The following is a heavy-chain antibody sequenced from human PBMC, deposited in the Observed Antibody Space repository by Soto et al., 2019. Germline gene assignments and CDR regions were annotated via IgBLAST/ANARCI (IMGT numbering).Heavy chain of an antibody. J-gene: IGHJ5*02. Sequence: QVQLPESGPGLVKTSQTLSLTCTVSGGSISSGGYYWRWIRQHPGKGLAWIGYSYYSGSTYYNPSPKSRLTVSVDTSKNHFSLKLSSVTAADTAVYYCARVGSGWAKGFAPWGQGTLVTVSS. CDR3: ARVGSGWAKGFAP. CDR1: GGSISSGGYY. V-gene: IGHV4-31*03. D-gene: IGHD6-19*01. CDR2: SYYSGST.